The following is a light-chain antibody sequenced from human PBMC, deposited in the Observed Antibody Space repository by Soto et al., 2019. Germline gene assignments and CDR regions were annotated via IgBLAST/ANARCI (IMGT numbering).Light chain of an antibody. Sequence: ITQSPFTLSTSETNRVTIPCRASQSISSWLAWYQQKPGKAPKLLIYDASCLQSGVPSRFSGSGSGTEFTLTISSLQPEAFTTYYFIQPKIYPWTYDLGAKVDIK. V-gene: IGKV1-5*01. CDR3: IQPKIYPWT. CDR1: QSISSW. J-gene: IGKJ1*01. CDR2: DAS.